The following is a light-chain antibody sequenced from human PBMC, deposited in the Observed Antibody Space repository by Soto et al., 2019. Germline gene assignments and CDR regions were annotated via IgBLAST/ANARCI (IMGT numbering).Light chain of an antibody. CDR2: GAS. CDR1: QRISSTY. V-gene: IGKV3-20*01. J-gene: IGKJ4*01. Sequence: EIVLTQSPGTLSLSPGERATLSCRASQRISSTYLAWYQQQPGQAPRLLIYGASSRATGIPDRFSGSGSGTDFTLTISRLEPEDFAVYSCQQYGSSPVTFGGGTKVEIK. CDR3: QQYGSSPVT.